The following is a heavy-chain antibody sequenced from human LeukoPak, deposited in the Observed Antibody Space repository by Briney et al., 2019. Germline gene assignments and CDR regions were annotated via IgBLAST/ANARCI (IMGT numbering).Heavy chain of an antibody. V-gene: IGHV3-21*01. CDR1: GFTFSSYS. CDR2: ISSSSSYI. CDR3: EAALMTTVTTMII. J-gene: IGHJ4*02. Sequence: GGSLRLSCAASGFTFSSYSMNWVRQAPGKGLEWVSSISSSSSYIYYADSVKGRFTISRDNAKNSLYLQMNSLRAEDTAVYYCEAALMTTVTTMIIWGQGTLVTVSS. D-gene: IGHD4-17*01.